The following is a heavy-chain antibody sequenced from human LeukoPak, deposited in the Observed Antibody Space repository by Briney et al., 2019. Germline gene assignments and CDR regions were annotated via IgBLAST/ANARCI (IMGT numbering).Heavy chain of an antibody. CDR1: GFTFSDYW. J-gene: IGHJ4*02. Sequence: GGSLRLSCAAPGFTFSDYWMHWVRQVPGKGLAWVSRINPDGSTTVYADSVKGRFTISRDNAQNTLYLQMNSLRAEDTAVYYCARDDYWGQGTLVTVSS. CDR2: INPDGSTT. CDR3: ARDDY. V-gene: IGHV3-74*01.